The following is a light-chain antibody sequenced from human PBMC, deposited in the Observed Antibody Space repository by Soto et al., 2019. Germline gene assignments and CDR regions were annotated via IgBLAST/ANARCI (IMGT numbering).Light chain of an antibody. V-gene: IGKV1-39*01. CDR3: QQSYSTPQAWT. Sequence: DIQMTQSPSSLSASVGDRVTITCRASQSISSYLYWYQQKPGKAPKLLIYAASSLQSGVPSRFSGSGSGTDFTLTISSLQPEDFATYYCQQSYSTPQAWTFGQGTKVEIK. CDR1: QSISSY. J-gene: IGKJ1*01. CDR2: AAS.